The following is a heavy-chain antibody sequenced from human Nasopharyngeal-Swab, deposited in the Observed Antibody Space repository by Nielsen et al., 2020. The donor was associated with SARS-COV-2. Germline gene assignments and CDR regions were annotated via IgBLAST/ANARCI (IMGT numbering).Heavy chain of an antibody. D-gene: IGHD5-18*01. CDR1: GYTFTSYH. V-gene: IGHV1-46*01. CDR2: INPSGGST. CDR3: ARDWWIQVWLFDY. Sequence: AAVKVSCKASGYTFTSYHMHWVRQAPGQGLEWMGIINPSGGSTSYAQKFQGRITMTRDTSTSTVYMELSSLRSGDTAVYYCARDWWIQVWLFDYWGQGTLVTVSS. J-gene: IGHJ4*02.